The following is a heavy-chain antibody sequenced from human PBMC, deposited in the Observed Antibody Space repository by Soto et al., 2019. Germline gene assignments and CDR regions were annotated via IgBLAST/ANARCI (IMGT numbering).Heavy chain of an antibody. D-gene: IGHD2-15*01. Sequence: QVQLVQSGAEVKKPGASVKVSCKASGYTFTSYDINWVRQATGQGLEWMGWMNPNSGNTGYAQKFQGRVTMTRNTSISTAYMELSSLISEETAVYYCARINHPPPHCSGGSSYVDDYWGQGTLVTVSS. J-gene: IGHJ4*02. V-gene: IGHV1-8*01. CDR2: MNPNSGNT. CDR3: ARINHPPPHCSGGSSYVDDY. CDR1: GYTFTSYD.